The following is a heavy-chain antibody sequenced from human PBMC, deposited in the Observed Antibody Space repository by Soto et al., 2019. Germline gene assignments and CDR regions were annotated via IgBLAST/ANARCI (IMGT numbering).Heavy chain of an antibody. CDR1: GFSFSTYG. J-gene: IGHJ1*01. D-gene: IGHD2-15*01. Sequence: EVQLVESGGALVQPGESLRLSCVGSGFSFSTYGMHWIRQAPGKGLEYVSAITPNGGNTYYADSVTGRFTISRDNFRNTLYLQMGSLRADCMDPSDRAVVWHKDAPHDFCGQGTLVTVSS. V-gene: IGHV3-64*07. CDR3: AVVWHKDAPHDF. CDR2: ITPNGGNT.